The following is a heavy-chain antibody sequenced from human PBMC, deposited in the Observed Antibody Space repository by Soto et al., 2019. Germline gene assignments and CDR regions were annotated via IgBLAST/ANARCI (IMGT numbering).Heavy chain of an antibody. CDR1: GFSFTPYG. J-gene: IGHJ4*01. CDR2: ISTGSGTI. V-gene: IGHV3-48*02. Sequence: GGSLSLSCGASGFSFTPYGMNWVRQAPGKGLEWVSYISTGSGTIYYADSVKGRFTISRDNHKNSLYLQMNSLRDEDTAVYYCARGFYYYGSGFSYYFDHWGHGTLVTVSS. D-gene: IGHD3-22*01. CDR3: ARGFYYYGSGFSYYFDH.